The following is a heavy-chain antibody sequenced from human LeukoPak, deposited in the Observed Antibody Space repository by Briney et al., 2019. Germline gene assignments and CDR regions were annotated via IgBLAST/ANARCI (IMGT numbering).Heavy chain of an antibody. V-gene: IGHV5-51*01. J-gene: IGHJ4*02. Sequence: GESLKISFQASGYRFTTYWIAWVRQMPGKGLEWMGNVYPGDSETDIRYSPSFQGQVTISADKSSSTAYLQWNSLKTSDNAIYYCARRHDYGFFFDFWGQGTLITVSS. CDR3: ARRHDYGFFFDF. D-gene: IGHD4-17*01. CDR2: VYPGDSETDI. CDR1: GYRFTTYW.